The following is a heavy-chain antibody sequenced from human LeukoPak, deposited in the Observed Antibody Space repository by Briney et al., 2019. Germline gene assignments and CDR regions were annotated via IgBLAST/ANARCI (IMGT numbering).Heavy chain of an antibody. V-gene: IGHV4-34*01. Sequence: SETLSLTCAVYGGSFSGYYWSWIRQPPGKGLEWIGEINHSGSTNYNPSLKSRVTISVDTSKNQFSLKMSSGTDEDTAVYYCARGSSGKYYYDSSGYYYALWGQGTLVTVSS. CDR1: GGSFSGYY. CDR2: INHSGST. D-gene: IGHD3-22*01. J-gene: IGHJ4*02. CDR3: ARGSSGKYYYDSSGYYYAL.